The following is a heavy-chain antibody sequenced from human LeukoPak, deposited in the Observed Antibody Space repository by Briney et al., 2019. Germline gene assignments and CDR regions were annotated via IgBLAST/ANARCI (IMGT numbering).Heavy chain of an antibody. J-gene: IGHJ5*02. D-gene: IGHD1-1*01. Sequence: GESLKISCKGSGYSFTSYWIGWVRQMPGKGLEWMGIINPEDSDTTYSPSFQGQVTISADKSISIAYLQWSSLKAPDTAMYYCARHGNANWFDPWGQGTLVTVSS. V-gene: IGHV5-51*01. CDR2: INPEDSDT. CDR1: GYSFTSYW. CDR3: ARHGNANWFDP.